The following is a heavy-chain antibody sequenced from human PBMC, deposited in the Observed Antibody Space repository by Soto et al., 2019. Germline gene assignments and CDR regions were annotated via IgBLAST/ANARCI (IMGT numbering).Heavy chain of an antibody. CDR2: IIPILGIA. J-gene: IGHJ4*02. Sequence: QVQLVQSGAEVKKPGSSVKVSCKASGGTFSSYTISWVRQAPGQGLEWMGRIIPILGIANYAQKFQGRVTITADKSTSTAYMVLCRLRSADTAVYYCARLCRGSSGLDYWGQGTLVTVSS. V-gene: IGHV1-69*02. CDR1: GGTFSSYT. D-gene: IGHD2-15*01. CDR3: ARLCRGSSGLDY.